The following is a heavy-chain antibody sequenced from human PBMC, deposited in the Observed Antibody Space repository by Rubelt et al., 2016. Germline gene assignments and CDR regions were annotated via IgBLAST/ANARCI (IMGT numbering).Heavy chain of an antibody. Sequence: GIIPIFGTANYAQKFQGRVTITADKSTSTAYMELSSLRSEDTAVYYCARSYSSRGYHYGMDVWGQGTTVTVSS. D-gene: IGHD6-13*01. J-gene: IGHJ6*02. V-gene: IGHV1-69*06. CDR2: IIPIFGTA. CDR3: ARSYSSRGYHYGMDV.